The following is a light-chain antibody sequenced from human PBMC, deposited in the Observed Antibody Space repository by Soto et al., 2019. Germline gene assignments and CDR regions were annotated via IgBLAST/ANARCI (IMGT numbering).Light chain of an antibody. Sequence: DIVMTQSPDSLAVSLGERATINCKSSQSILYSSNNKNPLAWYQQKPGQPPKLLIYWASTRESGVPDRFSGSGSGTDFTLTISSLQAEDVAVYYCQQYYSAPFAFGPGTKVDIK. CDR2: WAS. CDR3: QQYYSAPFA. CDR1: QSILYSSNNKNP. J-gene: IGKJ3*01. V-gene: IGKV4-1*01.